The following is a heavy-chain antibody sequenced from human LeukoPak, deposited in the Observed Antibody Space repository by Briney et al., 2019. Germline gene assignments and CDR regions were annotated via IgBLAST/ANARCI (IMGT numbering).Heavy chain of an antibody. D-gene: IGHD3-10*01. CDR2: ISWNSGSI. Sequence: GRSLRLSCAASGFTFDDYAMHWVRQAPGKGLEWVSGISWNSGSIGYADSVKGRFTISRDNAKNSLYLQMNSLRAEDTALYYCAKESVRGPNYYYGMDVWGQGTTDTVSS. CDR3: AKESVRGPNYYYGMDV. V-gene: IGHV3-9*01. J-gene: IGHJ6*02. CDR1: GFTFDDYA.